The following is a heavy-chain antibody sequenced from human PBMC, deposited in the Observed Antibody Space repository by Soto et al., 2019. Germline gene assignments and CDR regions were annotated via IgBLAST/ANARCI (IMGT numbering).Heavy chain of an antibody. Sequence: QVQLQESGPGLVKPSETLSLTCTVSGGSISSYYWSWIRQPAGKGLEWIGRIYTSASTNYNPSLKSRVTMSVDTAKNQFSLKLSSVTAADTAVYYCARRGYCSGGSCYPPDYWGQGTLVTVSS. D-gene: IGHD2-15*01. V-gene: IGHV4-4*07. CDR2: IYTSAST. J-gene: IGHJ4*02. CDR1: GGSISSYY. CDR3: ARRGYCSGGSCYPPDY.